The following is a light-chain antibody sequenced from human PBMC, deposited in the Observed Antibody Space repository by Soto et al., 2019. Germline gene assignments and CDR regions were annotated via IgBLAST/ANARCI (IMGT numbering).Light chain of an antibody. V-gene: IGKV3-20*01. J-gene: IGKJ2*01. CDR1: QSVSSSF. Sequence: EIILTQSPDTLSLSPGERATLSCRASQSVSSSFLAWYQQKPGQAPRLLIHAASTGATGIPARFRGSGSGTDLTLTISSLEPEDSAVYFCQQYADSPQTFGQGTKVDIK. CDR3: QQYADSPQT. CDR2: AAS.